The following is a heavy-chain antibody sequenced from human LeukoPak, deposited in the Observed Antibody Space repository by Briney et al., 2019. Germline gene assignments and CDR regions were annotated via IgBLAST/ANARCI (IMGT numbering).Heavy chain of an antibody. D-gene: IGHD2-2*01. J-gene: IGHJ4*02. CDR3: AKDIVVVPAAEDYFDY. CDR1: GFTFSSYA. CDR2: ISGNGGST. Sequence: GGSLRLSCAASGFTFSSYAMHWVRQAPGKGLEWVSAISGNGGSTYYADSVKGRFTISRDNSKNTLYLQMNSLRAEDTAVYYCAKDIVVVPAAEDYFDYWGQGTLVTVSS. V-gene: IGHV3-23*01.